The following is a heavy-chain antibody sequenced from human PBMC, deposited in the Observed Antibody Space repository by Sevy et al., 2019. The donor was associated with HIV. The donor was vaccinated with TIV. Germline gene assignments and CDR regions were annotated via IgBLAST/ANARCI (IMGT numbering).Heavy chain of an antibody. CDR1: GYTFTSYD. D-gene: IGHD4-17*01. CDR3: VRGRVTTVTTFDY. CDR2: MNPNSGDT. V-gene: IGHV1-8*01. J-gene: IGHJ4*02. Sequence: ASVKVSCKASGYTFTSYDINWVRQATGQGLEWMGWMNPNSGDTGYSQKFQGRVTMTRNTSISTAYMELSSLRSEDTAVYYCVRGRVTTVTTFDYWGQGTLVTVSS.